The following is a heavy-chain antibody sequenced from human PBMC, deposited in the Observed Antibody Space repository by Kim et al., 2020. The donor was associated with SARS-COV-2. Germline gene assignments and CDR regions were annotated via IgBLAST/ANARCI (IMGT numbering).Heavy chain of an antibody. CDR2: IYYSGST. CDR1: GGSISSSSYY. V-gene: IGHV4-39*01. J-gene: IGHJ4*02. Sequence: SETLSLTCTVSGGSISSSSYYWGWIRQPPGKGLEWIGSIYYSGSTYYNPSLKSRVTISVDTSKNQFSLKLSSVTAADTAVYYCASLPMDTAMEIFEKFDYWGQGTLVTVSS. D-gene: IGHD5-18*01. CDR3: ASLPMDTAMEIFEKFDY.